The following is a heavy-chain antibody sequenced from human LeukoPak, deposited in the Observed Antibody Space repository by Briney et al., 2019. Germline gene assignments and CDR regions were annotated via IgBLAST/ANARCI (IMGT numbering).Heavy chain of an antibody. J-gene: IGHJ5*02. V-gene: IGHV3-11*01. CDR2: ISSSGSTI. D-gene: IGHD4-23*01. Sequence: GGSLRLSCAASGFTFSDYYMSWIRQAPGKGLEWVSYISSSGSTIYYADSVKGRFTISRDNAKNSLYLQMNSLRAEDTAVYYCASSTTVVTMADWFDPWGQGTLVTVSS. CDR3: ASSTTVVTMADWFDP. CDR1: GFTFSDYY.